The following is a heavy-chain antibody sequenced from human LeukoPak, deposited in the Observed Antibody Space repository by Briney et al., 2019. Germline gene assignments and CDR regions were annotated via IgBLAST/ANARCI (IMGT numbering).Heavy chain of an antibody. D-gene: IGHD5-24*01. Sequence: ASVKVSCKASGYTFTSYDIHWVRQATGQGLEWMGRMNPNSGNTGYAQKFQGRVTMTRNTSISTAYMELSSLRSEDTAFYYCATDHSMANTAWWFDPWGQGTLVTVSS. V-gene: IGHV1-8*01. CDR1: GYTFTSYD. CDR2: MNPNSGNT. J-gene: IGHJ5*02. CDR3: ATDHSMANTAWWFDP.